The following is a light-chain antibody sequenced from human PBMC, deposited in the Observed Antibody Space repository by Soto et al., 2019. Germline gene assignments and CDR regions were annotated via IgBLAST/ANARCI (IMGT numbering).Light chain of an antibody. J-gene: IGKJ4*01. CDR2: GAS. V-gene: IGKV3-20*01. CDR3: QQYATSPFT. CDR1: QSVGRNY. Sequence: EIVLTQSPGTLSLSPGERATLSCRASQSVGRNYFAWYQQKPGQAPRLLICGASSRATGIPTTFSGSGSGTDFTLTISRLESEDFAVYYCQQYATSPFTFGGGTKVEIK.